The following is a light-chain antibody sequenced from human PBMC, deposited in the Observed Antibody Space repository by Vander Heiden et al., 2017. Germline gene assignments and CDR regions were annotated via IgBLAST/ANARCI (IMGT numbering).Light chain of an antibody. V-gene: IGLV2-14*03. CDR1: SSDVGGYNY. CDR3: SSYTSSSTVV. J-gene: IGLJ2*01. Sequence: QSALHQPASVSGSPGQSSTISCTGASSDVGGYNYVYWDQQHPGKAPKLMIYDVRNRPAGVSNRFSGSKSGNTASLTISGLQDEDEADYYCSSYTSSSTVVFGGGTKLTVL. CDR2: DVR.